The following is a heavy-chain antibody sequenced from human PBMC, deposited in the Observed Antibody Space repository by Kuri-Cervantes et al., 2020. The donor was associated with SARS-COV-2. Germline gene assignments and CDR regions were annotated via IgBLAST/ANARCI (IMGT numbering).Heavy chain of an antibody. J-gene: IGHJ4*02. CDR2: VRGKANNYAT. CDR1: GFSFSNYG. V-gene: IGHV3-73*01. CDR3: TTLIDY. Sequence: GGSLRLSCVASGFSFSNYGMHWVRQASGKGLEWVGRVRGKANNYATAYAASVKGRFTISRDDSKNMAYLQMNSLKTEDTAVYYCTTLIDYWGQGALVTVSS.